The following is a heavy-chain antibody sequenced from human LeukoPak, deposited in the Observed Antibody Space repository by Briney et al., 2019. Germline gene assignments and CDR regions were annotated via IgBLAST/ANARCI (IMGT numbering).Heavy chain of an antibody. CDR1: GGSISSSTYY. V-gene: IGHV4-39*01. J-gene: IGHJ5*02. CDR2: IYYSGST. D-gene: IGHD3-3*01. CDR3: ARVLRFLEWFQNWFDP. Sequence: SETLSLTCTVSGGSISSSTYYWGWIRQPPGKGLEWIGTIYYSGSTHYNPSLKSRVTISVGTSENQFSLKLSSVTAADTAVYYCARVLRFLEWFQNWFDPWGQGTLVTVSS.